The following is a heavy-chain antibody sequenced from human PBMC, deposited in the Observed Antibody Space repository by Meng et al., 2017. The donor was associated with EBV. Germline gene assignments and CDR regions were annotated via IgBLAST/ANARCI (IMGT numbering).Heavy chain of an antibody. CDR2: VHYTGST. V-gene: IGHV4-39*01. CDR3: ARPFPSWQSPRLDPFGA. D-gene: IGHD6-19*01. J-gene: IGHJ4*02. Sequence: QLQLRESGPGQVKPSAPLSLTCTVSGDSISSFYYWGWIRQPPGRGLEWIGSVHYTGSTYYSPSLKSRVTVSVDTSKNQFSLRLTSVTAADTAVYYCARPFPSWQSPRLDPFGAWGQGTLVNVSS. CDR1: GDSISSFYY.